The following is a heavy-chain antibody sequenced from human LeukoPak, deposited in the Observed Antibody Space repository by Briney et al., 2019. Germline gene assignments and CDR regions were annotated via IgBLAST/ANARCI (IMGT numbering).Heavy chain of an antibody. CDR1: GFIFSNYA. CDR3: ARDDDHYEETHFDY. J-gene: IGHJ4*02. CDR2: VWSTVDRT. V-gene: IGHV3-33*01. D-gene: IGHD3-22*01. Sequence: PGRSLRLSCSPPGFIFSNYAMHWVRPAPDKGPEWVGVVWSTVDRTYYGDSVKRRFIISRDNSKKTLDHEKNGRRGEDTAVYYRARDDDHYEETHFDYWGQGTLVTVSS.